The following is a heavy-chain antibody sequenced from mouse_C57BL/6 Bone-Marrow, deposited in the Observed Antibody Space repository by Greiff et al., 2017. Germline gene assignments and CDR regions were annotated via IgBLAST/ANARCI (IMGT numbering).Heavy chain of an antibody. D-gene: IGHD1-1*01. Sequence: VQLQQPGAELVKPGASVKLSCKASGYTFTSYWMHWVKQRPGQGLEWIGMILPNSGSTTYNEKFKSKATLTVDKSSSTAYRQLSSLTTEDTAVYDCARERDYDGSSYTDGGQGTLVTVSA. CDR3: ARERDYDGSSYTD. J-gene: IGHJ3*01. V-gene: IGHV1-64*01. CDR2: ILPNSGST. CDR1: GYTFTSYW.